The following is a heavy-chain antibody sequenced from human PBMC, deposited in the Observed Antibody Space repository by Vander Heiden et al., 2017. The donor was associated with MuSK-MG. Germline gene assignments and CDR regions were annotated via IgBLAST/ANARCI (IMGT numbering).Heavy chain of an antibody. J-gene: IGHJ6*04. CDR3: ARGKGVTGV. Sequence: VQLQQWGAGLLKPSEPLSLTCAAYGGSFSGYYWSWTRQPPGKGLEWIGEINHSGSTNYNPSLKSRVTISVDTSKNQFSLKLSSVTAADTAVYYCARGKGVTGVWGKGTTVTVSS. CDR1: GGSFSGYY. CDR2: INHSGST. V-gene: IGHV4-34*01. D-gene: IGHD3-10*01.